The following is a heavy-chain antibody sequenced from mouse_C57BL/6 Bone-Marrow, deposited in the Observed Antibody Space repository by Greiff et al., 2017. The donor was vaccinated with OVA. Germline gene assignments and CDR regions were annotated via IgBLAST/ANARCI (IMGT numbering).Heavy chain of an antibody. Sequence: EVKLMESGGGLVKPGGSLKLSCAASGFTFSDYGMHWVRQAPEKGLEWVGYISSGSSTIYYDDTVKGRFTISRDNAKNTLFLQMTSLRSEDTAMYYCARINYWYFDVWGTGTTVTVTS. V-gene: IGHV5-17*01. CDR1: GFTFSDYG. J-gene: IGHJ1*03. CDR2: ISSGSSTI. CDR3: ARINYWYFDV.